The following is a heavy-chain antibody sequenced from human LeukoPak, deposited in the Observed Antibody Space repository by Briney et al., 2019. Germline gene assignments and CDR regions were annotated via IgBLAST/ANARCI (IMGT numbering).Heavy chain of an antibody. CDR3: ARNHYYDSSLGYYFDY. J-gene: IGHJ4*02. D-gene: IGHD3-22*01. CDR2: IIPILGIA. CDR1: GGTFRSYT. V-gene: IGHV1-69*02. Sequence: SVKVSCKASGGTFRSYTISWLRQAPGQGLEWMGRIIPILGIANYAQKFQGRVTITADKSTSTAYMELSSLRSEDTAVYYCARNHYYDSSLGYYFDYWGQGTLVTVSS.